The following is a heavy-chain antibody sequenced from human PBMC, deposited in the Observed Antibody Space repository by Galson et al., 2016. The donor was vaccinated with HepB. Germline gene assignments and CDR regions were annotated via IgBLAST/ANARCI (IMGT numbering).Heavy chain of an antibody. CDR3: AREAVAGDVGAFDI. V-gene: IGHV3-7*01. CDR1: GFNFGNYW. D-gene: IGHD6-19*01. J-gene: IGHJ3*02. CDR2: IKEDGSEK. Sequence: SLRLSCAASGFNFGNYWMSWVRQAPGMGLEWVANIKEDGSEKYYVDSVKGRLTISRDNAHNSLYLQMNSLRAEDTAVYYCAREAVAGDVGAFDIWGQGTMVTVSS.